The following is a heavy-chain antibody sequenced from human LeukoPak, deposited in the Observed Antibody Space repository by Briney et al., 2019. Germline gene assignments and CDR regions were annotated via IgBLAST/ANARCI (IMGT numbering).Heavy chain of an antibody. Sequence: GGSLRLSCAASGFTFSNFNMNWVRQAPGKGVGWVSCISSSGSTIYYADSVKGRFTISRDNAKNSLYLQMNSLRAEDTAVYYCAELGITMIGGVWGKGTTVTISS. J-gene: IGHJ6*04. CDR2: ISSSGSTI. D-gene: IGHD3-10*02. CDR3: AELGITMIGGV. CDR1: GFTFSNFN. V-gene: IGHV3-48*04.